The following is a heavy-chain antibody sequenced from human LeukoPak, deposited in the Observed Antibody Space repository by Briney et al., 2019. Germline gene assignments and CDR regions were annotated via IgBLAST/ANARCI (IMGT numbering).Heavy chain of an antibody. CDR3: ASGRTDIVVVPATLRNYFFDY. CDR2: IIPMFGTA. D-gene: IGHD2-2*01. CDR1: GGTFSSYD. Sequence: SVKVSCKASGGTFSSYDISWVRQAPGQGLEWMGGIIPMFGTANYAQKFQGRVTISADKSTSTAYMELSSLRSGDTAVYYCASGRTDIVVVPATLRNYFFDYWGQGTLVTVSS. J-gene: IGHJ4*02. V-gene: IGHV1-69*06.